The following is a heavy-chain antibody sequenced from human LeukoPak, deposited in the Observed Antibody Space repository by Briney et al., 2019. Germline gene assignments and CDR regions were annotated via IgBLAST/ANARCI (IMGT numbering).Heavy chain of an antibody. V-gene: IGHV3-23*01. CDR3: AKDRDHSSGWYTKFGY. J-gene: IGHJ4*02. Sequence: GGSLRLSCAASGFTFSSDAMSWVRQAPGKGLEWVSAISNSGGSTYYADSVKGRFTISRDNSKNTLYLQMNSLRAEDTAVYYCAKDRDHSSGWYTKFGYWGQGTLVTVSS. CDR1: GFTFSSDA. D-gene: IGHD6-19*01. CDR2: ISNSGGST.